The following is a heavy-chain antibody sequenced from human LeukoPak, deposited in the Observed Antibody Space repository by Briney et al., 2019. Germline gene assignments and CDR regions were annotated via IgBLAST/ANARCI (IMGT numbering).Heavy chain of an antibody. V-gene: IGHV3-23*01. Sequence: PGGSLRLSCVASGFTFSSYVMSWVRQAPGKGLEWVSAISGSGDTTYYADSVKGRFTISRDNSKNTLYVQMNSLRAEDTAVYYCAEGYYYDSSAPQKGYDYWGQGTLVTVSS. J-gene: IGHJ4*02. D-gene: IGHD3-22*01. CDR1: GFTFSSYV. CDR2: ISGSGDTT. CDR3: AEGYYYDSSAPQKGYDY.